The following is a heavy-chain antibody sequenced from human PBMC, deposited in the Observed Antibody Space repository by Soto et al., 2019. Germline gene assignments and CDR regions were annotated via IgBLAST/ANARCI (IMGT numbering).Heavy chain of an antibody. CDR1: GFTFSTYA. D-gene: IGHD3-3*01. Sequence: PGGSLRLSCAASGFTFSTYALSWVRQAPGKGLEWVSAISATGQGIYYADSVRGRFTISRDNSKNTIFLHMDSLRAEDTAVYYCSKDRNYTRDRFPYRGQGTLVVVYS. V-gene: IGHV3-23*01. CDR2: ISATGQGI. J-gene: IGHJ1*01. CDR3: SKDRNYTRDRFPY.